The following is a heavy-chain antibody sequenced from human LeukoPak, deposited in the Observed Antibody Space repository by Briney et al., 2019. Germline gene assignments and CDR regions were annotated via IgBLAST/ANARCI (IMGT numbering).Heavy chain of an antibody. D-gene: IGHD2-2*01. V-gene: IGHV1-18*01. CDR2: ISAYSGNT. CDR3: ARDIATVVHQD. CDR1: GYTFTNYG. Sequence: GASVKVSCKASGYTFTNYGITWVRQAPGQGLEWMGWISAYSGNTNYVQKFQGRVTMATDASTSTAYMELRSLRSGDTAVYYCARDIATVVHQDWGQGTLVTVSS. J-gene: IGHJ4*02.